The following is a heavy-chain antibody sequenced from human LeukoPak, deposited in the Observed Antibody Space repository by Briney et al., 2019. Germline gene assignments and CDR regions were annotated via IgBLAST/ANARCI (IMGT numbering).Heavy chain of an antibody. J-gene: IGHJ4*02. Sequence: GRSLRLSCAASGFTFSSYAMHWVRQAPGKGLEWVAVISYDGSNKYYADSVEGRFTISRDNSKNTLYLQMNSLRAEDTAVYYCARARGVRYYFDYWGQGTLVTVSS. D-gene: IGHD4-23*01. CDR2: ISYDGSNK. CDR3: ARARGVRYYFDY. V-gene: IGHV3-30-3*01. CDR1: GFTFSSYA.